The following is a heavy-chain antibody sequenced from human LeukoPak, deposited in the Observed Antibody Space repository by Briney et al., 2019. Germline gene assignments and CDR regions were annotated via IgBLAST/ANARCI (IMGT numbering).Heavy chain of an antibody. V-gene: IGHV4-59*01. CDR3: ARPYRSGWSGSFDY. Sequence: PSETLSLTSTVSGGSISSYYWSWIRQPPGKGLEWIGNIHYSGSTKYYPSLKSRVTILVDTSRNQLSLRMSSVTAADTAVYYCARPYRSGWSGSFDYWGQGTLVTVSS. CDR2: IHYSGST. D-gene: IGHD6-19*01. CDR1: GGSISSYY. J-gene: IGHJ4*02.